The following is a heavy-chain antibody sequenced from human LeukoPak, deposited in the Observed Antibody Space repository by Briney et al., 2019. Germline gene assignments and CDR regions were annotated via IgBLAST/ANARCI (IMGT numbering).Heavy chain of an antibody. J-gene: IGHJ4*02. CDR3: AKSQKAAAGYGDYFDY. D-gene: IGHD6-13*01. V-gene: IGHV3-48*01. CDR2: ISSSSSTI. Sequence: GGSLRLSCAASGFTFSSYSMNWVRQAPGKGLEWVSYISSSSSTIYYADSVKGRFTISRDNSKNTLYLQMNSLRAEDTAVYYCAKSQKAAAGYGDYFDYWGQGTLVTVSS. CDR1: GFTFSSYS.